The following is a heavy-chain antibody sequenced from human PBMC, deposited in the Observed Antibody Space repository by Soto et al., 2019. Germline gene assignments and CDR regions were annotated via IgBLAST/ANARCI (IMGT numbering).Heavy chain of an antibody. D-gene: IGHD6-19*01. Sequence: QVQLVQSGAEVKKPGASVKVSCKASGYTFTSYYINWVRQATGQGLEWMGWMNPNRGNTGYAQKFQGRVTMTRNTSISTDYMELSSLRSEDTAVYYCARREGSGWADAFDIWGQATMVTVSS. CDR3: ARREGSGWADAFDI. CDR1: GYTFTSYY. CDR2: MNPNRGNT. V-gene: IGHV1-8*01. J-gene: IGHJ3*02.